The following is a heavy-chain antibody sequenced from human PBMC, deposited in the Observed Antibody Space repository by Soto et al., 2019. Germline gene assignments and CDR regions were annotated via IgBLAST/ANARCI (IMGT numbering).Heavy chain of an antibody. V-gene: IGHV3-49*04. D-gene: IGHD3-10*01. Sequence: PGGSLRLSCAASGFTFDDYGMSWVRQAPGKGLEWVSGINWNGGTTEYAASVKGRFTISRDDSKSIAYLQMNSLKTEDTAVYYCTRDPEYYYGSGTYMDVWGKGTTVTVSS. CDR3: TRDPEYYYGSGTYMDV. J-gene: IGHJ6*03. CDR2: INWNGGTT. CDR1: GFTFDDYG.